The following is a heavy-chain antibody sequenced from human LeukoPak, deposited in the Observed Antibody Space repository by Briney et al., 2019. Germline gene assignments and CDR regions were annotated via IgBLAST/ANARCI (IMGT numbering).Heavy chain of an antibody. Sequence: PGGSLRLSCVASGFPFSSYWMTWVRQAPGKGLEWVANIKQDGSKKSYVDSVKGRFTISRDNAKNSLYLQMNSLRAEDTAVYYCARALWSGPVYYGMDVWGQGTTVTASS. J-gene: IGHJ6*02. CDR3: ARALWSGPVYYGMDV. D-gene: IGHD3-10*01. CDR2: IKQDGSKK. CDR1: GFPFSSYW. V-gene: IGHV3-7*01.